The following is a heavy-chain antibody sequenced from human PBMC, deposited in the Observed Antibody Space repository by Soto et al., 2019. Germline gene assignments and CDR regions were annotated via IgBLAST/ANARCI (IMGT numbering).Heavy chain of an antibody. CDR3: VTDNSRQELAWWFDP. CDR1: FTTHW. J-gene: IGHJ5*02. V-gene: IGHV1-46*01. Sequence: QVQMVQSVTEVKKPGTSVKVSCQAFTTHWVHWVRQAPGQGLEWVGVINPSGRRTLSAQKFQGRVTMTRDTSTSTLYMELRSLTSEDTAVYYCVTDNSRQELAWWFDPWGQGTLVTVSS. CDR2: INPSGRRT. D-gene: IGHD1-1*01.